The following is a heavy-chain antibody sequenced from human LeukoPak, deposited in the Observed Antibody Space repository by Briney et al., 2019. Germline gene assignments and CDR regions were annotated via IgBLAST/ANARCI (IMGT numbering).Heavy chain of an antibody. J-gene: IGHJ3*02. CDR2: ISWNSGSI. V-gene: IGHV3-9*01. CDR1: GFTFDDYA. CDR3: AKVSALGPINGAFDI. D-gene: IGHD2-8*01. Sequence: PGGSLRLSCAASGFTFDDYAMHWVRQAPGKGLEWVSGISWNSGSIGYADSVKGRFTISRDNAKNSLYLQMNSLRAEDTALYYCAKVSALGPINGAFDIWGQGTMVTVSS.